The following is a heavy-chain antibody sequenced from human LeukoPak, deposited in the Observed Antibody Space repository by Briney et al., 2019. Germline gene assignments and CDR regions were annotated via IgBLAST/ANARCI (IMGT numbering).Heavy chain of an antibody. V-gene: IGHV4-4*09. CDR2: IYTSGST. CDR1: GGSINTYY. J-gene: IGHJ5*02. CDR3: ARKASAFDP. Sequence: SETLSLTCTVSGGSINTYYWTWIRQPPGKGLEWIGYIYTSGSTNYNPSLKSRVTISVDTSKNQFSLKLSSVTAADTAVYYCARKASAFDPWGQGTLVTVSS.